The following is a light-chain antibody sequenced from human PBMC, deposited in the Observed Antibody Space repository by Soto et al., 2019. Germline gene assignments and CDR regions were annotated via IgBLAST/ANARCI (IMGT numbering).Light chain of an antibody. CDR1: XXVSNY. CDR3: QKGGT. V-gene: IGKV3-11*01. CDR2: DAS. Sequence: EIVLTQSPATLSVSPGXXXXXXXXASXXVSNYLAWYQQKPGQAPRLLIYDASNRATGVPARFSGSGSGTDFTLTISSLEPEDFAVYYCQKGGTFGQGTKLEIK. J-gene: IGKJ2*01.